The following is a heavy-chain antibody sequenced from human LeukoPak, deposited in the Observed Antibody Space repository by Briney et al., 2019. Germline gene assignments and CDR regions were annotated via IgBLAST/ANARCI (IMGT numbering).Heavy chain of an antibody. CDR2: FGTRSTSI. Sequence: GGSLRLSCAASGFSFSGHSMTWIRQAPGKGLEWVSSFGTRSTSIYHAGSVKGRFAISRDNAKNSLYLQMNSLRAEDTAVYYCAREVSEGFDFWGQGTLVTVSS. CDR1: GFSFSGHS. CDR3: AREVSEGFDF. V-gene: IGHV3-21*01. J-gene: IGHJ4*02. D-gene: IGHD3-22*01.